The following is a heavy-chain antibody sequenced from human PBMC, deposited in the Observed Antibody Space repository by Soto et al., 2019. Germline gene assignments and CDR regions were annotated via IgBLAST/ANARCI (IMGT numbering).Heavy chain of an antibody. J-gene: IGHJ6*02. V-gene: IGHV1-2*04. CDR1: GYTFTGYY. CDR3: ARWPQYSSSNYYYGMDV. D-gene: IGHD6-6*01. Sequence: ASVKVSCKASGYTFTGYYMHWVRQAPGQGLEWMGWINPNSGGTNYAQKFQGWVTMTRDTSISTAYMELSRLRSDDTAVYYCARWPQYSSSNYYYGMDVWGQGTTVTVSS. CDR2: INPNSGGT.